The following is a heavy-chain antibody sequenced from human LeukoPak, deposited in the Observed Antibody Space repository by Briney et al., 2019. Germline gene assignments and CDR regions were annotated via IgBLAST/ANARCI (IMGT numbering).Heavy chain of an antibody. CDR2: ISGSGGST. Sequence: GGSLRLSCAASGFTFSDYYMSWIRQAPGKGLEWVSAISGSGGSTYYADSVKGRFTISRDNSKNTLYLQMNSLRAEDTAVYYCAKTGNYYDSSGYLDYWGQGTLVTVSS. CDR1: GFTFSDYY. V-gene: IGHV3-23*01. J-gene: IGHJ4*02. CDR3: AKTGNYYDSSGYLDY. D-gene: IGHD3-22*01.